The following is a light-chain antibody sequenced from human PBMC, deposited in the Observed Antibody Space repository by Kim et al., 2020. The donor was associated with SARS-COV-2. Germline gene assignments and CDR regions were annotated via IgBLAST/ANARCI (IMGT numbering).Light chain of an antibody. J-gene: IGKJ2*01. CDR1: QGVGSE. CDR3: QQSSTFPYT. CDR2: DVS. Sequence: AIQLTQSPSSLSASVGDRVTITCRASQGVGSELAWWQQRPGKAPKVLIYDVSTLEGGVPSRFSGSRSGTHFTLSISSLQAEDFATYYCQQSSTFPYTFGQGTKLEI. V-gene: IGKV1-13*02.